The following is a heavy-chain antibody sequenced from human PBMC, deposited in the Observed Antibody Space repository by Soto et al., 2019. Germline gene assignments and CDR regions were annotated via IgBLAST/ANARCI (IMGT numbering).Heavy chain of an antibody. J-gene: IGHJ4*02. V-gene: IGHV4-34*01. D-gene: IGHD3-22*01. CDR2: INHSGSA. CDR3: ARVRDYDSSGYAGTCFDY. Sequence: TLSLTCDVYGGSFSGYIWTWIRQTPGKGLQWIGQINHSGSANYNPSLKSRVTISVHTSKNQFSLKLSSVTAADTAVYYCARVRDYDSSGYAGTCFDYWGQGTLVTVSS. CDR1: GGSFSGYI.